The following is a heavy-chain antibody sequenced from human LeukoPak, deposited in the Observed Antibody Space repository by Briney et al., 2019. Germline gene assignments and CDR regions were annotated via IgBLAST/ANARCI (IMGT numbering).Heavy chain of an antibody. Sequence: GGSLRLSCAASGFALSDYAINWVRQAPGKGLEWVSSISGATYIYYADSLRGRFTISRDNSKNTLYLQMNSLRAEDTAVYYCAKVGDYYDSSGSIDYWGQGTLVTVSS. CDR1: GFALSDYA. CDR3: AKVGDYYDSSGSIDY. J-gene: IGHJ4*02. D-gene: IGHD3-22*01. CDR2: ISGATYI. V-gene: IGHV3-69-1*01.